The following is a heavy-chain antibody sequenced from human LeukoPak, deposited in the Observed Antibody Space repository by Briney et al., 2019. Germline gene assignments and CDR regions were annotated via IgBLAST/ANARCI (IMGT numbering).Heavy chain of an antibody. CDR2: ISYDGSNK. CDR3: AKDGDTAMVSSYYGMDV. V-gene: IGHV3-30*18. J-gene: IGHJ6*04. D-gene: IGHD5-18*01. Sequence: PGSSLRLSCAASGFTFSSYGMNWVRQAPGKGLEWVAVISYDGSNKYYADSVKGRLTFSRDNSKNTLYLQMNSLRAEDTAVYYCAKDGDTAMVSSYYGMDVWGKGTTVTVSS. CDR1: GFTFSSYG.